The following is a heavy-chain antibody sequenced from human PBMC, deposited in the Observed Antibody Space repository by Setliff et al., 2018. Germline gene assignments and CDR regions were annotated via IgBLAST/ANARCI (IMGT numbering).Heavy chain of an antibody. CDR1: GFTFSSYS. J-gene: IGHJ4*02. D-gene: IGHD3-22*01. Sequence: LRLSCAASGFTFSSYSMNWVRQAPGKGLEWVSYISSSSSTIYYADSVKGRFTISGDNAKNSLYLQMNSLRAEDTAVYYCARGSSGYYYVGYYFDYWGQGTLVTVSS. V-gene: IGHV3-48*01. CDR2: ISSSSSTI. CDR3: ARGSSGYYYVGYYFDY.